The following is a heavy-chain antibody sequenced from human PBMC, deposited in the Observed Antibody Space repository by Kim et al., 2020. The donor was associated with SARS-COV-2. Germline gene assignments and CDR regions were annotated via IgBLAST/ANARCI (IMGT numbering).Heavy chain of an antibody. V-gene: IGHV1-46*01. J-gene: IGHJ6*02. D-gene: IGHD2-2*01. Sequence: ASVKVSCKASGYTFTSYYMHWVRQAPGQGLEWMGIINPSGGSTSYAQKFQGRVTMTRDTSTSTVYMELSSLRSEDTAVYYCARDLVKYCSSTSCYVPVYYYGMDVWGQGTTVTVSS. CDR2: INPSGGST. CDR1: GYTFTSYY. CDR3: ARDLVKYCSSTSCYVPVYYYGMDV.